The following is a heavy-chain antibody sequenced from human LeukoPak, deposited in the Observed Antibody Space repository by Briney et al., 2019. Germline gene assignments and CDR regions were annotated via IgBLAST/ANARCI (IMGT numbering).Heavy chain of an antibody. D-gene: IGHD1-1*01. CDR2: IWYDGSNK. Sequence: SGGSLRLSCAASGFTFSSYGMHWVRQAPGKGLEWVAVIWYDGSNKYYADSVKGRFTISRDNSKNTLYLQMNGLMADDTAIYYCIRGGKTQGVDFWGQGTLVTVSS. V-gene: IGHV3-33*01. CDR3: IRGGKTQGVDF. CDR1: GFTFSSYG. J-gene: IGHJ4*02.